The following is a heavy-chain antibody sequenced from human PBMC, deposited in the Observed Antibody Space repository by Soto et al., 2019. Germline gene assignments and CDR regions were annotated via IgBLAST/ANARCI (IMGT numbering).Heavy chain of an antibody. CDR1: GGSIGSGGYD. Sequence: SETLSLTCTVSGGSIGSGGYDWSWIRQHPGKGLEWIGYIYSSGSTYYNPSLKSRVTISVDTSKNQFSLKLSSVTAADTAVSYCARDNGDYDILTGSYYFDYWGQGTLVTVSS. V-gene: IGHV4-31*03. D-gene: IGHD3-9*01. CDR3: ARDNGDYDILTGSYYFDY. CDR2: IYSSGST. J-gene: IGHJ4*02.